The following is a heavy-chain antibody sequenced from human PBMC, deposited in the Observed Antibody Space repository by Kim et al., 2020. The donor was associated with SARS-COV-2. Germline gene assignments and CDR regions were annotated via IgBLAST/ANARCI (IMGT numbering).Heavy chain of an antibody. V-gene: IGHV1-8*01. Sequence: ASVKVSCKASGYTFTSYDINWVRKATGQGLEWMGWMNPNSGNTGYAQKFQGRVTMTRNTSISTAYMELSSLRSEDTAVYYCARERYDILTGRHYGMDVWGQGTTVTVSS. CDR1: GYTFTSYD. CDR3: ARERYDILTGRHYGMDV. D-gene: IGHD3-9*01. J-gene: IGHJ6*02. CDR2: MNPNSGNT.